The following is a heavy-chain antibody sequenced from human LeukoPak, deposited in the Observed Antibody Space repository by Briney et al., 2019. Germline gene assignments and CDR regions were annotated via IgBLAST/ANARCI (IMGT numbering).Heavy chain of an antibody. D-gene: IGHD2-2*01. Sequence: ASVKVSCKASGGTFSSYAISWVRQAPGQGLEWMGGIIPIFGTANYAQKFQGRVTITADESTSTAYVELSSLRSEDTAVYYCARSIDIVVVPTRIFYYYGMDVWGQGTTVTVSS. J-gene: IGHJ6*02. V-gene: IGHV1-69*01. CDR2: IIPIFGTA. CDR1: GGTFSSYA. CDR3: ARSIDIVVVPTRIFYYYGMDV.